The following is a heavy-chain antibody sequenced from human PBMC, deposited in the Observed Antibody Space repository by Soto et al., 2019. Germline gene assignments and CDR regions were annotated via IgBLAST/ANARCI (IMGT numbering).Heavy chain of an antibody. V-gene: IGHV3-23*01. Sequence: LRLSCAASGFTFSSYAMSWVRQAPGKGLEWVSAISGSGGSTYYADSVKGRFTISRDNSKNTLYLQMNSLRAEDTAVYYCAKDIRGYSSGWPFDYWGQGTLVTVSS. D-gene: IGHD6-19*01. CDR2: ISGSGGST. CDR1: GFTFSSYA. J-gene: IGHJ4*02. CDR3: AKDIRGYSSGWPFDY.